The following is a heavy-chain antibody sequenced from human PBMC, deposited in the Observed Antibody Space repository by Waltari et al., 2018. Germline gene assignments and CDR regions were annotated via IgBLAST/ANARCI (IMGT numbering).Heavy chain of an antibody. V-gene: IGHV1-24*01. CDR3: ATVTGPRARYFAFYFDY. CDR1: GSPIPELS. J-gene: IGHJ4*02. D-gene: IGHD3-9*01. Sequence: QVQLVQSGAEVKKPGASVTVSCKVSGSPIPELSMPWVRQAPGKGLEWMGGFDPEDGETIYAQKFQGRVTMTEDTSTDTAYMELSSLRSEDTAVYYCATVTGPRARYFAFYFDYWGQGTLVTVSS. CDR2: FDPEDGET.